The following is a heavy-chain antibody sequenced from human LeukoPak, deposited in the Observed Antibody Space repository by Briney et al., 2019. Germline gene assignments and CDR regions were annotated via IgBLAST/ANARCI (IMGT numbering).Heavy chain of an antibody. Sequence: GGSLRLSCAASGFTFSSYSMNWVRQAPGKGLEWVSSISSSSSYIYYADSVKGRFTISIDNAKNSLYLQMNSLRAEDTAVYSCAKDRLGALLYFDSWGQGTLVTVSS. CDR3: AKDRLGALLYFDS. D-gene: IGHD1-26*01. CDR2: ISSSSSYI. V-gene: IGHV3-21*04. CDR1: GFTFSSYS. J-gene: IGHJ4*02.